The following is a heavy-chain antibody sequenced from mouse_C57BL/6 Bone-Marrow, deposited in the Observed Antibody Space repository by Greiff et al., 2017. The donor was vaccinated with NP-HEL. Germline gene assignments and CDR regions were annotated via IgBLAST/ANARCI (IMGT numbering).Heavy chain of an antibody. CDR3: AREGTLYAMDY. Sequence: QVQLQQSGAELVKPGASVKISCKASGYAFSSYWMNWVKQRPGKGLEWIGQIYPGDGDTNYNGKFKGKATLTADKSSSTAYMQRSSLTSEDSAVYFCAREGTLYAMDYWGQGTSVTVSS. CDR2: IYPGDGDT. D-gene: IGHD3-3*01. CDR1: GYAFSSYW. J-gene: IGHJ4*01. V-gene: IGHV1-80*01.